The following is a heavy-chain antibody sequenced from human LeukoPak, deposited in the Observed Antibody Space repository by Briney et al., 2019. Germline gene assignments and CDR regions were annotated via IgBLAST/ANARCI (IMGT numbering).Heavy chain of an antibody. CDR3: ARHPGSHCSTATCYTGGVFDY. Sequence: ASETLSLTCTVSGDSISSVNYYRSWIRQPAGKGLEWIGRIYTSGNTNYNPSLKSRITISVDTSKNQFSLKLRSVTAADTAVYYCARHPGSHCSTATCYTGGVFDYWGQGTLVTVSS. CDR1: GDSISSVNYY. J-gene: IGHJ4*02. CDR2: IYTSGNT. D-gene: IGHD2-2*02. V-gene: IGHV4-61*02.